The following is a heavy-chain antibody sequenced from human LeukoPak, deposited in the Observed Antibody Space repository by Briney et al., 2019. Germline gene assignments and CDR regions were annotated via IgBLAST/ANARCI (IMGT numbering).Heavy chain of an antibody. Sequence: SETLSLTCTVSGGSISSSSYYWGWIRQPPGKGLEWIGSIYYSGSTYYNPSPKSRVTISVDTSKNQFSLKLSSVTAADTAVYYCARQDDSSGYTIDYWGQGTLVTVSS. D-gene: IGHD3-22*01. CDR3: ARQDDSSGYTIDY. CDR2: IYYSGST. J-gene: IGHJ4*02. CDR1: GGSISSSSYY. V-gene: IGHV4-39*01.